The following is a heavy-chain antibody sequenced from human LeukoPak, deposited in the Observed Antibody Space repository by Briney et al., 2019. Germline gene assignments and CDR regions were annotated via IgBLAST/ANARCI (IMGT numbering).Heavy chain of an antibody. J-gene: IGHJ4*02. CDR2: ISAYNGNT. V-gene: IGHV1-18*01. CDR1: GYTFTSYG. CDR3: AREPPGNYDSSGYYYAYFDY. Sequence: ASVKVSCKASGYTFTSYGISWVRQAPGQGLEWMGWISAYNGNTNYAQKPQGRVTMTTDTSTSTAYMELRSLRSDDTAVYYCAREPPGNYDSSGYYYAYFDYWGQGALVTVSS. D-gene: IGHD3-22*01.